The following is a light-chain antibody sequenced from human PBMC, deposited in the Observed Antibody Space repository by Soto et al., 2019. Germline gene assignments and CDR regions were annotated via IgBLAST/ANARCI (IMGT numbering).Light chain of an antibody. Sequence: EIVLTQSPATLSLSPGERATLSCRASQSIGNIYLAWYQQKPGQAPRPLIYTTSSRATGIPDRFSGSGSGTDFTLTISRLEPEDFAVYYCQQYGSAPGSFGQGTKVEIK. J-gene: IGKJ1*01. CDR3: QQYGSAPGS. CDR2: TTS. V-gene: IGKV3-20*01. CDR1: QSIGNIY.